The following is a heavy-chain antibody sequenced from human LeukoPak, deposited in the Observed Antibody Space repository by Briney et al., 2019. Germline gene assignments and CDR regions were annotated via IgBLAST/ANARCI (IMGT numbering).Heavy chain of an antibody. D-gene: IGHD6-13*01. J-gene: IGHJ4*02. CDR3: AESSSWYY. CDR1: GGSISSSSYY. CDR2: IYYSGST. V-gene: IGHV4-39*07. Sequence: SETLCLTCTVSGGSISSSSYYWGWIRQPPGKGLEWIGSIYYSGSTYYNPSLKSRVTISVDTSKNQFSLKLSSVTAADTAVYYCAESSSWYYWGQGTLVTVSS.